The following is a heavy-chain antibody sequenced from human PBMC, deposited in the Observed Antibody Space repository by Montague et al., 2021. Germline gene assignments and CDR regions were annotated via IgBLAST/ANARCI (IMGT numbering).Heavy chain of an antibody. V-gene: IGHV3-72*01. Sequence: SLRLSCAASGFSFSDYIMDWVRQAPGQGLEWVGRTLKKEHNYRTVYAAPVTGRFTISRDDSKNSLYLQMNSLKIEDTALYYCATDISGPYAMDVWGRGTTVTVSS. CDR2: TLKKEHNYRT. D-gene: IGHD1-26*01. CDR3: ATDISGPYAMDV. J-gene: IGHJ6*02. CDR1: GFSFSDYI.